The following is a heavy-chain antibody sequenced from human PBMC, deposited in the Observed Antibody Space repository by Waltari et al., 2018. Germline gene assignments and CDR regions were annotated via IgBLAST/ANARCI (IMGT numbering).Heavy chain of an antibody. Sequence: QVQLQASGPGLVKPSEPLSLTCTVSGGSISSHYWSWIRQPPGKGLEWIGYIYYSGSTNYNPSLKSRVTISVDTSKNQFSLKLSSVTAADTAVYYCARDSRSSWYYFDYWGQGTLVTVSS. CDR2: IYYSGST. V-gene: IGHV4-59*11. J-gene: IGHJ4*02. CDR1: GGSISSHY. CDR3: ARDSRSSWYYFDY. D-gene: IGHD6-13*01.